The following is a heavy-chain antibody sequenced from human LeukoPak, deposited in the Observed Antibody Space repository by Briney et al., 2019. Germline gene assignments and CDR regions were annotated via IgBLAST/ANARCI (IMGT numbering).Heavy chain of an antibody. CDR2: IKQDGSEK. CDR3: ARGGLSSGIGVAIEHLMVDY. J-gene: IGHJ4*02. CDR1: GFTFSSYS. V-gene: IGHV3-7*01. D-gene: IGHD3-3*01. Sequence: GGSLRLSCAASGFTFSSYSMNWVRQAPGKGLEWVANIKQDGSEKYYVDSVKGRFTISRDNAKNSLYLQMNSLRAEDTAVYYCARGGLSSGIGVAIEHLMVDYWGQGTLVTVSS.